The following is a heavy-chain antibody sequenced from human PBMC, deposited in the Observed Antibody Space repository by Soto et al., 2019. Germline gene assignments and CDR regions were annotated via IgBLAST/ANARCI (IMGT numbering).Heavy chain of an antibody. V-gene: IGHV3-30-3*01. CDR3: ARDLNYYDSSGYYNWFDP. CDR1: GFTFSSYA. Sequence: PGGSLRLSCAASGFTFSSYAMHWVRQAPGKGLEWVAVISYDGSNKYYADSVKGRFTISRDNSKNTLYLQMNSLRAEDTAVYYCARDLNYYDSSGYYNWFDPWGQGTLVTVSS. CDR2: ISYDGSNK. J-gene: IGHJ5*02. D-gene: IGHD3-22*01.